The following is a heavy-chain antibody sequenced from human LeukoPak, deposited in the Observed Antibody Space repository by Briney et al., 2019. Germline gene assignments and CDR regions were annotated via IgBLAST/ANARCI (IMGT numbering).Heavy chain of an antibody. CDR1: GGSFSGYY. J-gene: IGHJ4*02. Sequence: SETLSLTCAVYGGSFSGYYWSWIRQPPGKGLEWIGEINHSGSTNYNPSLKSQVTISVDTSKNQFSLKLSSVTAADTAVYYCARSWNYGSGSLSYWGQGTLATVSS. D-gene: IGHD3-10*01. V-gene: IGHV4-34*01. CDR3: ARSWNYGSGSLSY. CDR2: INHSGST.